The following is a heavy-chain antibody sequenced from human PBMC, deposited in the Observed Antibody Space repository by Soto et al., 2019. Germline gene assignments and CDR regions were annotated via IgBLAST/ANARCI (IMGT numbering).Heavy chain of an antibody. D-gene: IGHD1-1*01. CDR3: AKGPYPERSYYFDY. Sequence: GGSLRLSCAASGFTFSSYAMSWVRQAPGKGLEWVSTISGGGGSTYYADSVKGRFTISRDNSKNTLYLKMNSLRAEDTSVYYCAKGPYPERSYYFDYWGQGTLVTVSS. CDR2: ISGGGGST. J-gene: IGHJ4*02. V-gene: IGHV3-23*01. CDR1: GFTFSSYA.